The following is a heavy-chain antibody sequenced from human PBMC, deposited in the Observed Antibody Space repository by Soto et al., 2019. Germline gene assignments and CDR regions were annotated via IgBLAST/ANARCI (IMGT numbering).Heavy chain of an antibody. J-gene: IGHJ4*02. Sequence: EVQLVESGGGLVQPGGSLRLSCAASGFTVSSNYMSWVRQAPGKGLEWVSVIYSGGSTYYADPVKGRFTISRHNSKNTLYLQMNSLRAEDTAVYYCARERGGGCSGGSCYFDYWGQGTLVTVSS. CDR1: GFTVSSNY. V-gene: IGHV3-53*04. CDR2: IYSGGST. CDR3: ARERGGGCSGGSCYFDY. D-gene: IGHD2-15*01.